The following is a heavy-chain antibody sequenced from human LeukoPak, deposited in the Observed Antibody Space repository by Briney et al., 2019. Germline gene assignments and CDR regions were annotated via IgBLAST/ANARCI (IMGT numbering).Heavy chain of an antibody. D-gene: IGHD6-6*01. J-gene: IGHJ4*02. CDR1: GFTFSNYW. Sequence: GGSLRLSCAASGFTFSNYWMHWVRQAPGKGLVWVSRINRDWSSTTYADSVKGRFTISRDNAKNMLYLQMNSLRAEDTAVYYCALVRDYWGQGMLVTVSS. CDR3: ALVRDY. V-gene: IGHV3-74*01. CDR2: INRDWSST.